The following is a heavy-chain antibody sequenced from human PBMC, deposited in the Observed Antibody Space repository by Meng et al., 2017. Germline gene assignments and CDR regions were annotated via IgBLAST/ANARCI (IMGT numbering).Heavy chain of an antibody. CDR3: ARALLSSGYLGHWFDP. CDR1: GYTLTDYY. Sequence: ASVKVSCKASGYTLTDYYMHWVRQAPGQGLEWMGWINPNTDATNYAPKFHGRVTMTRDTSISTAYMELTGLTSDDTAVYYCARALLSSGYLGHWFDPWGQGTLVTVSS. D-gene: IGHD3-22*01. V-gene: IGHV1-2*02. CDR2: INPNTDAT. J-gene: IGHJ5*02.